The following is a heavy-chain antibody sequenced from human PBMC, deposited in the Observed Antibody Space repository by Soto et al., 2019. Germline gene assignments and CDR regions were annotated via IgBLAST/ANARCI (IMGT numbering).Heavy chain of an antibody. J-gene: IGHJ6*02. CDR2: IYHSGST. Sequence: SETLSLTCAVSGGSISSGGYSWSWIRQPPGKGLEWIGYIYHSGSTYYNPSLKGRVTISVDRSKNQFSLKLSSVTAADTAVYYCARFVNRGHYGMDVWGQGTTVTVSS. V-gene: IGHV4-30-2*01. CDR1: GGSISSGGYS. D-gene: IGHD3-16*01. CDR3: ARFVNRGHYGMDV.